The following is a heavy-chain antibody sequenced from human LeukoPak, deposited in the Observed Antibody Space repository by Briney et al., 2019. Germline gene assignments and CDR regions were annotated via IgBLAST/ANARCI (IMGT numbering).Heavy chain of an antibody. J-gene: IGHJ4*02. D-gene: IGHD1-1*01. CDR2: ISSSTSYI. V-gene: IGHV3-21*01. CDR3: ARGTRTTGIYYFDY. CDR1: GFTFSSYS. Sequence: GSLRLSRAASGFTFSSYSMNSVLQAPGKGLEWLSSISSSTSYIYYADSVNGRFTISRDNAKNSLYLQMNRLRAEDTAVYYCARGTRTTGIYYFDYWGQGTLVTVSS.